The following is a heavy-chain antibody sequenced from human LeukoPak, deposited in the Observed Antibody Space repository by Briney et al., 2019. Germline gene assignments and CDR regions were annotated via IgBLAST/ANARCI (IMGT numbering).Heavy chain of an antibody. V-gene: IGHV3-9*02. J-gene: IGHJ4*02. CDR3: AKDRESLMTRTSSSYAH. Sequence: GRSLRLSCAASGFTSNDHAMHWIRQIPGKGLEWVSGIYWNSGGTGYADSVKGRFTISRDNAKNSLYLQMNSLRAEDTAVYYCAKDRESLMTRTSSSYAHWGQRTLVAVSS. CDR1: GFTSNDHA. CDR2: IYWNSGGT. D-gene: IGHD6-6*01.